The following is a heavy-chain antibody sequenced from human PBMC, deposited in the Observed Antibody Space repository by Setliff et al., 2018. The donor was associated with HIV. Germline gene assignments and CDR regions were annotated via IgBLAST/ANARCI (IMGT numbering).Heavy chain of an antibody. CDR1: TESLTRYD. CDR3: AKTVVGDSYALPNDAFDI. Sequence: PSETLSLTCAVYTESLTRYDWAWIRQSPEKGLEWIGEIDDSGSTNYNPSLKSRVTMSVDTSKNRFSLKLSSVTAFDTAVYYCAKTVVGDSYALPNDAFDIWGQGTMVTVSS. D-gene: IGHD3-16*01. CDR2: IDDSGST. V-gene: IGHV4-34*01. J-gene: IGHJ3*02.